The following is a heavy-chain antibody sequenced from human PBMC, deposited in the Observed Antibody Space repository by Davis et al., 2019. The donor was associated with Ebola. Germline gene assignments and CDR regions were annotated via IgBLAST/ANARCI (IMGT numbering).Heavy chain of an antibody. V-gene: IGHV3-30*03. CDR1: GFTFSSYA. J-gene: IGHJ4*02. CDR2: IYSGGSYT. CDR3: ARDLLRYDSSGYSDY. D-gene: IGHD3-22*01. Sequence: GGSLRLSCAASGFTFSSYAMHWVRQSPGKGLEWVAVIYSGGSYTNYADSVKGRFTISRDNSKDTLYLQMNSLRAEDTAVYYCARDLLRYDSSGYSDYWGQGTLVTVSS.